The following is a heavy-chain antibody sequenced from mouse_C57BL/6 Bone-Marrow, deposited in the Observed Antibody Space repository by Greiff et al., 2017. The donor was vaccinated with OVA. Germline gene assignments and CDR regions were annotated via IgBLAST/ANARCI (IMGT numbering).Heavy chain of an antibody. D-gene: IGHD4-1*01. J-gene: IGHJ2*01. Sequence: VQLQQPGAELVRPGSSVKLSCKASGYTFTSYWMHWVKQRPIQGLEWIGNIDPSDSETHYNQKFKDKSTLTVDKSSSTAYMQLSSLTSEDSAVYYCARRNWDVFDYWGQGTTLTVSS. CDR1: GYTFTSYW. CDR2: IDPSDSET. V-gene: IGHV1-52*01. CDR3: ARRNWDVFDY.